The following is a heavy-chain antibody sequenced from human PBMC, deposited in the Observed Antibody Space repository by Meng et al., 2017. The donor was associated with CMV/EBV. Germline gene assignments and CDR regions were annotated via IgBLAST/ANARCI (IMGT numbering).Heavy chain of an antibody. CDR2: TKQDGSEK. D-gene: IGHD3-22*01. V-gene: IGHV3-7*01. CDR3: AREAITMIVVAYWYFDL. J-gene: IGHJ2*01. Sequence: GESLKISCAASGFTFSNYWMSWVRQAPGTGLEWVANTKQDGSEKYYGDSVKGRFTISRDKAKNSLYLQMNSLRAEDTAVYYCAREAITMIVVAYWYFDLWGRGTLVTVSS. CDR1: GFTFSNYW.